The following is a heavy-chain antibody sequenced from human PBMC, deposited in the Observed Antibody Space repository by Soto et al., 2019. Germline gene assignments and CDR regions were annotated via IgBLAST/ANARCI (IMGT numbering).Heavy chain of an antibody. J-gene: IGHJ6*02. Sequence: QVQLVQSGAEVKKPGASVKVSYKASGYTFTGYYMHWVRQAPGQGLEWMGWINPNSGGTNYAQKFQGWVTMARDTSISTAYMELSRLRSVDTAVYYCARDRYSSSWDYYYYGMDVWGQGTPVTVSS. CDR3: ARDRYSSSWDYYYYGMDV. CDR2: INPNSGGT. V-gene: IGHV1-2*04. CDR1: GYTFTGYY. D-gene: IGHD6-13*01.